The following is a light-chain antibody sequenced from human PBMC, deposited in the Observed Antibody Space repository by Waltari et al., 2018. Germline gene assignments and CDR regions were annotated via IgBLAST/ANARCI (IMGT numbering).Light chain of an antibody. CDR1: SSNIGSNT. J-gene: IGLJ3*02. Sequence: QSVLTQPPSASGTPGQRVTISCSGSSSNIGSNTVTWYQQLPGTAPKLLIYSNHPRPSGVPHRFSGSKSGPSASLAISGLQSEDEADYYCAAWDDSLNGWVFGGGTKLTVL. CDR2: SNH. V-gene: IGLV1-44*01. CDR3: AAWDDSLNGWV.